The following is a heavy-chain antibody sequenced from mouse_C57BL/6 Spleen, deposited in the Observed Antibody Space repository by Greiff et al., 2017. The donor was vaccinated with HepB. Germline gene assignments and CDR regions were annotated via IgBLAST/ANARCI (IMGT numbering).Heavy chain of an antibody. Sequence: VQLQESGPELVKPGASVKISCKASGYAFSSSWMNWVKQRPGKGLEWIGRIYPGDGDTNYNGKFKGKATLTADKSSSTAYMQLSSLTSEDSAVYFCAREDDGSSPFDYWGQGTTLTVSS. CDR2: IYPGDGDT. J-gene: IGHJ2*01. CDR1: GYAFSSSW. V-gene: IGHV1-82*01. D-gene: IGHD1-1*01. CDR3: AREDDGSSPFDY.